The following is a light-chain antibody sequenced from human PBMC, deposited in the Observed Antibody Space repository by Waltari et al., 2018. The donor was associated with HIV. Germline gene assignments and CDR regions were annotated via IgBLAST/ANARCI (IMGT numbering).Light chain of an antibody. Sequence: QSVMTQPASVSASLGQSITLPCPGTSTDIGGSSSASWYNHTPGRADKLMHFEVANRPSGVSSRFSASKSGNTASLTISGLQAEDEADYYCSSYTSSISLVVFGGGTKLTVL. CDR3: SSYTSSISLVV. CDR1: STDIGGSSS. J-gene: IGLJ3*02. V-gene: IGLV2-14*01. CDR2: EVA.